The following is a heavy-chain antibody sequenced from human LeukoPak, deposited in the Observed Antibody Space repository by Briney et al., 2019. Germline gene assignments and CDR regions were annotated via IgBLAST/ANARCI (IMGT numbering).Heavy chain of an antibody. CDR3: ARATGYSSSWSYYYYYYMDV. CDR1: GGSFSGYY. CDR2: INHSGST. J-gene: IGHJ6*03. D-gene: IGHD6-13*01. Sequence: SETLSLTCAVYGGSFSGYYWSWIRQPPGKGLEWIGEINHSGSTNYNPSLKSRVTISVDTSENQFSLKLSSVTAADTAVYYCARATGYSSSWSYYYYYYMDVWGKGTTVTVSS. V-gene: IGHV4-34*01.